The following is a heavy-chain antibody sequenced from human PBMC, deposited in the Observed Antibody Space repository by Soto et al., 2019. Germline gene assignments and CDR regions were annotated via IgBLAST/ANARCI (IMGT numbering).Heavy chain of an antibody. Sequence: QVQLQESGPGLVRPSQTLSLTCTVSGGSITNGDYYWNWIRQHPGKGLEWIGYINYRGTTFYNQYLMSRVFISVATSKNQFCLNLSSVTAADTAVYFCARDAPGEAPDWGQGTLVTVSS. CDR2: INYRGTT. J-gene: IGHJ4*02. CDR1: GGSITNGDYY. CDR3: ARDAPGEAPD. V-gene: IGHV4-31*03. D-gene: IGHD2-2*01.